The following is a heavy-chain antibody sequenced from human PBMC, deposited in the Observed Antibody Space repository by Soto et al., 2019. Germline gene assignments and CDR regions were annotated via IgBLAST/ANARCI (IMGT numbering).Heavy chain of an antibody. CDR3: ARRPLYSSSSVYYFDY. V-gene: IGHV4-39*01. D-gene: IGHD6-13*01. Sequence: SETLSLTCTVSDGSISSSSYYWGWIRQPPGKGLEWIGSIYYSGSTYYNPSLKSRVTISVDTSKNQFSLKLSSVTAADTAVYYCARRPLYSSSSVYYFDYWGQGTLVTVSS. CDR1: DGSISSSSYY. J-gene: IGHJ4*02. CDR2: IYYSGST.